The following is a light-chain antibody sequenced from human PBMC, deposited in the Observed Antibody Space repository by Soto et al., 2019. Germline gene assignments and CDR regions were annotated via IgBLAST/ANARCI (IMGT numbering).Light chain of an antibody. CDR3: QQYSNSWYT. CDR2: GAS. V-gene: IGKV3-20*01. CDR1: QTITSDF. Sequence: EIVLTQSPGTLSLSPGERATLSCRASQTITSDFLAWYQQKPGRAPRLLIYGASSRAIGVPDRFSGSGSGTDFTLTISRVEPEDFAVYYCQQYSNSWYTFGQGTKVDIK. J-gene: IGKJ2*01.